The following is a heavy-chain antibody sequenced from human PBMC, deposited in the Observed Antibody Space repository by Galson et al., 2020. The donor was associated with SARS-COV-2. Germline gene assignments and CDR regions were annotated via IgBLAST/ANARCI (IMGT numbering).Heavy chain of an antibody. CDR2: LYTYGTT. Sequence: GGSLRLSCAASGFTVSSSYMTWVRQAPGKGLEWVSVLYTYGTTYYADSVKGRFTISRDNSKITLYLQMNSLRAEDTALYDCARNTCCGACFSGYYFDYWGQGTLVTVSP. CDR1: GFTVSSSY. V-gene: IGHV3-53*01. D-gene: IGHD2-21*01. CDR3: ARNTCCGACFSGYYFDY. J-gene: IGHJ4*02.